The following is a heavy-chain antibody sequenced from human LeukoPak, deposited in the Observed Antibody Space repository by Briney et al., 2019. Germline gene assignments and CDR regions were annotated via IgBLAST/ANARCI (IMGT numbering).Heavy chain of an antibody. V-gene: IGHV1-2*02. Sequence: GASVKVSCKASGYTFTGYYMHWVRQAPGQGLEWMGWINPSSGGTNYAQKFQGRVTMTRDTSISTAYMELSRLRSDDTAVYYCASVIVGATRMDYWGQGTLVTVPS. D-gene: IGHD1-26*01. CDR1: GYTFTGYY. CDR3: ASVIVGATRMDY. J-gene: IGHJ4*02. CDR2: INPSSGGT.